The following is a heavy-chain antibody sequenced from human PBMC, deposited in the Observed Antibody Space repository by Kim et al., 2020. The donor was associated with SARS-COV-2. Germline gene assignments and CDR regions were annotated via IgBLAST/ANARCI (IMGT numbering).Heavy chain of an antibody. J-gene: IGHJ6*01. CDR3: ATSMVRGVYISVYYGMDV. D-gene: IGHD3-10*01. V-gene: IGHV3-30*03. CDR1: GFAFSTYS. CDR2: ISYDGSNK. Sequence: GGSLRLSCAASGFAFSTYSMHWVRQAPGKGLEWVAVISYDGSNKYCADSVKGRFTISRDNSKNTLYLHMNSLRAEDTAVYDCATSMVRGVYISVYYGMDV.